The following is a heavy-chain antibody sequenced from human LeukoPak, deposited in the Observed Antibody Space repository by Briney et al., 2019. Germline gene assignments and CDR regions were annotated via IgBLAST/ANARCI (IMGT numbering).Heavy chain of an antibody. Sequence: PSETLSLTCVVDGGYFSGFYWTWIRQAPGKGLEWIGEIIYSGSTKYNPSLKSRVTIEVDTSKKQISLNLSSVTAADTAVYYCAKGKAGHYHSVTDEYYYYMDVWGKGTTVIVSS. V-gene: IGHV4-34*12. CDR1: GGYFSGFY. D-gene: IGHD3-9*01. CDR2: IIYSGST. CDR3: AKGKAGHYHSVTDEYYYYMDV. J-gene: IGHJ6*03.